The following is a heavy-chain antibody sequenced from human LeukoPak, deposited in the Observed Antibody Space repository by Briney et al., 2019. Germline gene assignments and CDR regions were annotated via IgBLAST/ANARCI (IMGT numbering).Heavy chain of an antibody. CDR2: IYHSGST. D-gene: IGHD3-22*01. V-gene: IGHV4-30-2*01. CDR3: ASLYYYDSSGYFDY. Sequence: SQTLSLTCAASGGSISSGGYSWSWIRQPPGKGLGWIGYIYHSGSTYYNPSLKSRVTISVDRSKNQFSLKLSSVTAADTAVYYCASLYYYDSSGYFDYWGQGTLVTVSS. CDR1: GGSISSGGYS. J-gene: IGHJ4*02.